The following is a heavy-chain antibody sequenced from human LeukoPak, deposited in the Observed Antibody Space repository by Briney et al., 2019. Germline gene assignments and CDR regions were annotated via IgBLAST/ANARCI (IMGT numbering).Heavy chain of an antibody. CDR1: EFTFSSYD. CDR3: AKDYGSSGWDPLDY. CDR2: ISYDGSNK. Sequence: GGSLRLSCVGSEFTFSSYDMHWVRQAPGKGLEWVAVISYDGSNKYYADSVKGRFTISRDNSKNTLYLQMNSLRAEDTAVYYCAKDYGSSGWDPLDYWGQGTLVTVSS. J-gene: IGHJ4*02. V-gene: IGHV3-30*18. D-gene: IGHD6-19*01.